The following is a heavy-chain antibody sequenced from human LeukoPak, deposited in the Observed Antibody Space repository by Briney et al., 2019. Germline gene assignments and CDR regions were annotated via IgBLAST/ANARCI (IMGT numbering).Heavy chain of an antibody. CDR2: GDYSGGT. Sequence: SETLSLTCTVSGDSFASVTDYWAWIRQPPGKGLEWIASGDYSGGTYYNPSLESRVAISADMSKNQISLKLTSVTGADTAVYYCAGERGEEYSSGWYKTNYFYNWGQGIRVTVSS. CDR1: GDSFASVTDY. J-gene: IGHJ4*02. D-gene: IGHD6-19*01. V-gene: IGHV4-39*07. CDR3: AGERGEEYSSGWYKTNYFYN.